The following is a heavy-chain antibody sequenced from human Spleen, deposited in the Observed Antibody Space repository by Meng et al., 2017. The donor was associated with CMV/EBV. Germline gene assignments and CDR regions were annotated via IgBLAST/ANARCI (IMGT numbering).Heavy chain of an antibody. Sequence: GESLKISCAASGFTFSSYWMSWVRQAPGKGLEWVANIKQDGSEKYYVDSVKGRFTISRDNAKNSLYLQMNSLRAEDTAVYYCARTTAADGMDVWGQGTTVTVSS. D-gene: IGHD4-11*01. CDR1: GFTFSSYW. CDR3: ARTTAADGMDV. V-gene: IGHV3-7*01. CDR2: IKQDGSEK. J-gene: IGHJ6*02.